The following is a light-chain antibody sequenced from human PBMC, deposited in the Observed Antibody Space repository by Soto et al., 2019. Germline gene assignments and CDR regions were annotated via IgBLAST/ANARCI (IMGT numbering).Light chain of an antibody. CDR2: KAS. CDR3: QQYSSYST. Sequence: DIQMTQSPSTLSASVGDRVTITCRASQSISSWLAWYQHKPGEAPKLLIYKASSLQSGVPSRFSVSGSGTEFNLTISSLQPDDFATYYCQQYSSYSTFGQGTKVEIK. CDR1: QSISSW. J-gene: IGKJ1*01. V-gene: IGKV1-5*03.